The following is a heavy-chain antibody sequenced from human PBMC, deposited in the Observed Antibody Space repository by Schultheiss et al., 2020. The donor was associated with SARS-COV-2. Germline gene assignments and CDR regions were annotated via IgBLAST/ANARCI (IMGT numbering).Heavy chain of an antibody. CDR3: AHATRGWFDL. D-gene: IGHD3-10*01. CDR2: IYWNDDK. V-gene: IGHV2-5*01. Sequence: SGPTLVKPTETLTLTCTVSGFSLRNGRMGVSWIRQPPGKALEWLALIYWNDDKRYSPSLKSRLTITKDTSKNQVVLTMTNMDPVDTATYYCAHATRGWFDLLGQGTLVTVSS. J-gene: IGHJ5*02. CDR1: GFSLRNGRMG.